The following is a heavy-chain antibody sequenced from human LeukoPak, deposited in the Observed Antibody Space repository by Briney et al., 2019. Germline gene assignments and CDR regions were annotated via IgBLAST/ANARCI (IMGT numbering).Heavy chain of an antibody. D-gene: IGHD3-22*01. CDR2: INPNSGGT. V-gene: IGHV1-2*02. J-gene: IGHJ4*02. CDR3: ARRGYDSSGYLGY. CDR1: GYTFTGYY. Sequence: ASVKVSCKASGYTFTGYYMHWVRQAPGQGPEWMGWINPNSGGTNYAQKFQGRVTMTRDTSISTAYMELSRLKSDDTAVYYCARRGYDSSGYLGYWGQGTLVTVSS.